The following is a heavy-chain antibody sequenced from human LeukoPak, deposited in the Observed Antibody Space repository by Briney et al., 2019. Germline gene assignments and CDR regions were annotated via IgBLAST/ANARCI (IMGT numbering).Heavy chain of an antibody. V-gene: IGHV4-34*01. CDR3: ARSSISARDY. CDR2: INHSGST. J-gene: IGHJ4*02. Sequence: PSETLSLTCAVYGGSSSGYYWSWIRQPPGKGLEWIGEINHSGSTNYNPSLKSRVTMSVDTSKNQFSLKLSSVTATDTAVYYCARSSISARDYWGQGTLVTVSS. D-gene: IGHD6-6*01. CDR1: GGSSSGYY.